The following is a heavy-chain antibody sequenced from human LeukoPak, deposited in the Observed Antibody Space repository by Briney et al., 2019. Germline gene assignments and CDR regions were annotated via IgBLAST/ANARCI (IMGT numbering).Heavy chain of an antibody. J-gene: IGHJ6*02. D-gene: IGHD2/OR15-2a*01. CDR2: ITTYNDNT. V-gene: IGHV1-18*01. CDR3: AKPYCDITPPGRDYCSVNV. Sequence: ASVKVSCKASGYTFMSYGISWVRQAPGQGLEWMGWITTYNDNTNYAQKVQGRVTMATDTSTSTAYMELRSLRAEDTALYYCAKPYCDITPPGRDYCSVNVWGQGTTVTVSS. CDR1: GYTFMSYG.